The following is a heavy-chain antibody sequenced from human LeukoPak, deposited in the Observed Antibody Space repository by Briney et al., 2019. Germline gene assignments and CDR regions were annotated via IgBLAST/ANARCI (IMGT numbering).Heavy chain of an antibody. J-gene: IGHJ6*02. Sequence: GGSLRLSCAASGCSFRNCWMSWGRQAPGKGLEWVSAISGSGGSRYYADSVKSRFTISRDNSKKTLYLQMNRLRAEDTAVYYCAKDHDSGDYPRYYYYYYGMDVWGQATTVTVSS. D-gene: IGHD4-17*01. V-gene: IGHV3-23*01. CDR3: AKDHDSGDYPRYYYYYYGMDV. CDR2: ISGSGGSR. CDR1: GCSFRNCW.